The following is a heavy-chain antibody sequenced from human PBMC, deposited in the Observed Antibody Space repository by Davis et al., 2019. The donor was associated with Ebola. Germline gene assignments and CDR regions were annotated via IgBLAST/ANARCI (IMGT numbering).Heavy chain of an antibody. J-gene: IGHJ6*04. D-gene: IGHD6-19*01. V-gene: IGHV3-30*18. CDR2: ISYDGSNK. CDR3: AKTEGGWYPSGDYYYYGMDV. Sequence: PGGSLRLSCAASGFTFSSYGMHWVRQAPGKGLEWVAVISYDGSNKYYADSVKGRFTISRDNSKNTLYLQMNSLRAEDTAVYYCAKTEGGWYPSGDYYYYGMDVWGKGTTVTVSS. CDR1: GFTFSSYG.